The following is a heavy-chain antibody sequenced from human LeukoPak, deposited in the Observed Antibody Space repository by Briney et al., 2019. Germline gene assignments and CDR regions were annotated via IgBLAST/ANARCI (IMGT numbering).Heavy chain of an antibody. J-gene: IGHJ6*02. CDR2: IKGDGSST. Sequence: GGSLRLSCAASGFTFSNYWMHWVRQTPGEGLVCVSLIKGDGSSTTYADSVKGRFTISRDNAKNTVYLQMNSLRAEDTAVYHCARGNYHAMDVWGQGTTVTVSS. V-gene: IGHV3-74*01. CDR3: ARGNYHAMDV. CDR1: GFTFSNYW.